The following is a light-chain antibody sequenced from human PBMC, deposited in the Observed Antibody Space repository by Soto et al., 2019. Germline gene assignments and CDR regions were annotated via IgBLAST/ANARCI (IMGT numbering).Light chain of an antibody. J-gene: IGKJ2*01. CDR3: QKYETSPYT. V-gene: IGKV3-20*01. CDR1: QTVIKNY. Sequence: ESVLTQSPGTLSFSPGERATLSFRASQTVIKNYLAWYQRKPGQAPRLLIYGASNRATGNPDRFSGGGSGTDLTLSISRLEPEDSALYYCQKYETSPYTFGQGTKLEIK. CDR2: GAS.